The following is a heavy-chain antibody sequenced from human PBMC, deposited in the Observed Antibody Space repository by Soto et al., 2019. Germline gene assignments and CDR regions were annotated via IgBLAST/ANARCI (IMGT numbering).Heavy chain of an antibody. CDR2: IDPSDSYT. D-gene: IGHD6-13*01. CDR1: GYSFTSYW. J-gene: IGHJ4*02. CDR3: ARGPRRIAAAGYVDY. V-gene: IGHV5-10-1*01. Sequence: PGESLKTSCQGSGYSFTSYWIRWVRQMPGKGLEWMGRIDPSDSYTNYSPSFQGHVTISADKSISTAYLQWSSLKASDTAMYYCARGPRRIAAAGYVDYWGQGTLVTVSS.